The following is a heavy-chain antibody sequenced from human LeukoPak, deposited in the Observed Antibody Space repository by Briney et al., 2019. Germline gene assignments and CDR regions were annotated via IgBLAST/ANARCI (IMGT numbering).Heavy chain of an antibody. CDR2: IYYSGST. J-gene: IGHJ4*02. D-gene: IGHD6-19*01. V-gene: IGHV4-59*01. CDR1: GGSISSYY. CDR3: ARVFKAGWHFDY. Sequence: SETPSLTCTVSGGSISSYYWSWIRQPPGKGLEWIGYIYYSGSTNYNPSLKSRVTISVDTSKNQFSLKLSSVTAADTAVYYCARVFKAGWHFDYWGQGTLVTVSS.